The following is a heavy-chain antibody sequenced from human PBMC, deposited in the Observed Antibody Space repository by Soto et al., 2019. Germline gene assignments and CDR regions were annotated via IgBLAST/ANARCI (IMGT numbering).Heavy chain of an antibody. CDR2: INPATGAA. J-gene: IGHJ3*02. Sequence: QLHLVQSGAVVKKPGASVTVSCSASGYPVTAYYMHWVRQAPGRGLEWMGGINPATGAAKYTQTFEGGVTMTRDTSTSTVFVELSGLTSEDPAVFYWARGGGVGVAGSAAFDMWGQGTLVTVSS. CDR1: GYPVTAYY. V-gene: IGHV1-2*02. CDR3: ARGGGVGVAGSAAFDM. D-gene: IGHD3-3*01.